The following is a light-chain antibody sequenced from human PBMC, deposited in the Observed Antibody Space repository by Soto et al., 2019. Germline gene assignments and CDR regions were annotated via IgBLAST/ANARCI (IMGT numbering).Light chain of an antibody. Sequence: DVQMTQSPSPLSASVGDRVTIACRASQAISHYLAWYQQKPGKVPELLIYGSSTLQSGVPSRFSGSGSGTDFTLTISSLQPEDVATYYCQKYDSGPFTFGPGTKVDIK. J-gene: IGKJ3*01. V-gene: IGKV1-27*01. CDR3: QKYDSGPFT. CDR1: QAISHY. CDR2: GSS.